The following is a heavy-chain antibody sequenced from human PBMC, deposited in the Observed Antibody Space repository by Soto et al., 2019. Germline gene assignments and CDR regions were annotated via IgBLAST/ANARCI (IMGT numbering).Heavy chain of an antibody. V-gene: IGHV3-74*01. CDR3: ARVYYDILTGYYYYYGMDV. Sequence: HPGGSLRLSCAASGFTFSSYWMHWVRQAPGKGLMWVSRINSDGSSTSYADSVKGRFTISRDNAKNTLYLQMNSLRAEDTAVYYCARVYYDILTGYYYYYGMDVWGQGTTVTVSS. D-gene: IGHD3-9*01. J-gene: IGHJ6*02. CDR2: INSDGSST. CDR1: GFTFSSYW.